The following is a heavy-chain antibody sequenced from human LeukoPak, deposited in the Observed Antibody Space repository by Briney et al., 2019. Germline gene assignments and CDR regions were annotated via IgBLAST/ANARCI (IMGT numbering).Heavy chain of an antibody. D-gene: IGHD6-13*01. CDR3: ARIGSSFDY. CDR2: IFDSGST. J-gene: IGHJ4*02. CDR1: GGSISSGGYS. Sequence: DPSQTLSLTCAVTGGSISSGGYSWNWIRQPPGKGLEWVGLIFDSGSTYYNPSLKSRVTISVDTSKNQISLKLSSVTAADTAVYYCARIGSSFDYWGQGTLVTVSS. V-gene: IGHV4-30-4*07.